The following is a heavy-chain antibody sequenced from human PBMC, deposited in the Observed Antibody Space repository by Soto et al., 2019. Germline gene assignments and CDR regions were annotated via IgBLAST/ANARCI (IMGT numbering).Heavy chain of an antibody. CDR1: GFTFSSYG. J-gene: IGHJ4*02. D-gene: IGHD3-22*01. CDR3: ARGIDRALSSSTSPYYYDSSGYLGGAY. CDR2: IWYDGSNK. Sequence: GGSLSLSCAASGFTFSSYGMHWVRQAPGKGLEWVAVIWYDGSNKYYADSVKGRFTISRDNSKNTLYLQMNSLRAEDTAVYYCARGIDRALSSSTSPYYYDSSGYLGGAYWGQGT. V-gene: IGHV3-33*01.